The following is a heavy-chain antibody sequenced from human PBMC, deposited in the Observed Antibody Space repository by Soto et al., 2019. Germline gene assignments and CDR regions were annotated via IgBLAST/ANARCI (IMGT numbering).Heavy chain of an antibody. D-gene: IGHD2-15*01. Sequence: GGSLRLSCAASGFTFSSYGMHWVRQAPGKGLGWVAVIWYDGSNKYYADSVKGRFTISRDNSKNTLYLQMNSLRAEDTAVYYCARDYRDDIGDLVYYFDYWGQGTLVTVSS. V-gene: IGHV3-33*01. CDR2: IWYDGSNK. CDR3: ARDYRDDIGDLVYYFDY. J-gene: IGHJ4*02. CDR1: GFTFSSYG.